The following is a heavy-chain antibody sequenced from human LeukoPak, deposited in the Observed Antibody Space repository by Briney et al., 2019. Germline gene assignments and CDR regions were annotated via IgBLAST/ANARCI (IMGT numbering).Heavy chain of an antibody. D-gene: IGHD3-9*01. Sequence: GASVKVSCKASGYTFTSYGISWVRQAPGQGLERMGWISAYNGNTNYAQKLQGRVTMTTDTSTSTAYMELRSLRSDDTAVYYCARGRLRYFDWLPDAFDIWGQGTMVTVSS. V-gene: IGHV1-18*01. CDR3: ARGRLRYFDWLPDAFDI. J-gene: IGHJ3*02. CDR1: GYTFTSYG. CDR2: ISAYNGNT.